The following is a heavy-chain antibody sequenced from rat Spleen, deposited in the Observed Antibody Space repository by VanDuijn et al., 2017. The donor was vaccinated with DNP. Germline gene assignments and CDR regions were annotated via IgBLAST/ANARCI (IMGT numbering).Heavy chain of an antibody. CDR3: ARGATPFDY. J-gene: IGHJ2*01. CDR2: INTAGGST. V-gene: IGHV5-25*01. Sequence: AASGFTFNKYYMAWVRQAPTKGLEWVASINTAGGSTYYPDSVKGRFTVSRDNAKSTLYLQMDSLRSEDTATYYCARGATPFDYWGQGVMVTVSS. D-gene: IGHD1-4*01. CDR1: GFTFNKYY.